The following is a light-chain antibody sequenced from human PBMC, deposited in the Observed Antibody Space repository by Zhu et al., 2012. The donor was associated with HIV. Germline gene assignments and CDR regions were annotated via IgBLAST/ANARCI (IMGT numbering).Light chain of an antibody. J-gene: IGKJ4*01. V-gene: IGKV1-8*01. CDR2: GAS. CDR3: QHLTLYPT. Sequence: IRMTQSPSSFSASTGDRVTITCRASQGIGTYLAWYHQKPGKAPKLLIYGASVLQSGVPSRFSGSGSGTEFTLTISSLQPEDFATYFCQHLTLYPTFGGGSKVEIK. CDR1: QGIGTY.